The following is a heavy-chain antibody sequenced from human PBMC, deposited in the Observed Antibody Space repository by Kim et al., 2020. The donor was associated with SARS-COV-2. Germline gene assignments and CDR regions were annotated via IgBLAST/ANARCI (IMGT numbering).Heavy chain of an antibody. J-gene: IGHJ6*02. CDR1: GYTFTSYG. CDR2: ISAYNGNT. Sequence: ASVKVSCKASGYTFTSYGISWVRQAPGQGLEWMGWISAYNGNTNYAQKLQGRVTMTTDTSTSTAYMELRSLRSDDTAVYYCARYCSSTSCSSSNYYYYGMDVWGQGTTVTVSS. CDR3: ARYCSSTSCSSSNYYYYGMDV. D-gene: IGHD2-2*01. V-gene: IGHV1-18*04.